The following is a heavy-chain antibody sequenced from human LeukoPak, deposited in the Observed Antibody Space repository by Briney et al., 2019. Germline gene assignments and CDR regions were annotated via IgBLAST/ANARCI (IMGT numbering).Heavy chain of an antibody. CDR1: GFTFSNYG. D-gene: IGHD1-1*01. Sequence: GGFLRLSCAASGFTFSNYGMHWVRQAPDKGLEWVAFLQNDGSDTHYADSVEGRFTISRDNSKNTLYLQMNSLRPEDTAVYYCANRRGTQVLGNNIDIWGQGTLVTVSS. CDR3: ANRRGTQVLGNNIDI. J-gene: IGHJ3*02. V-gene: IGHV3-30*02. CDR2: LQNDGSDT.